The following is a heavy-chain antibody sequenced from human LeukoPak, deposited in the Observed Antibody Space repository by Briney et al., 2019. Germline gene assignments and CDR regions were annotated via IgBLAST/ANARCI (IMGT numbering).Heavy chain of an antibody. CDR1: GFTFSSYV. J-gene: IGHJ4*02. V-gene: IGHV3-74*01. CDR2: ISHDGFI. CDR3: ARDWVYKIDY. D-gene: IGHD5-24*01. Sequence: PGGSLRLSCETAGFTFSSYVMHWFRRTPGKGLVWVSRISHDGFISYADSVKGRFTISRDNAKNTLILQMNSLRAEDTAVYYCARDWVYKIDYWGRGTLVTVSS.